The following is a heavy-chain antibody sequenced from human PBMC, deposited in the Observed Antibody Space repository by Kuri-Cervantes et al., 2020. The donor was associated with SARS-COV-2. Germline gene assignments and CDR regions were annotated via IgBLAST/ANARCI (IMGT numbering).Heavy chain of an antibody. CDR2: IIPIFGTT. J-gene: IGHJ4*02. D-gene: IGHD3-22*01. CDR1: GGTFSSYS. CDR3: ARAYFYDSSGYYPGDY. V-gene: IGHV1-69*13. Sequence: SAKVSCKASGGTFSSYSISWVRQAPGQGLEWMGGIIPIFGTTNYAQKFQGRVTITADESTSTAYMELSSLRSEDTAVYYCARAYFYDSSGYYPGDYWGQGTLVTVSS.